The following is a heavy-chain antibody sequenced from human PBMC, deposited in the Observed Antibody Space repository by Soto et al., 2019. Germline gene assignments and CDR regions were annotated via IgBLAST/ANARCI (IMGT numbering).Heavy chain of an antibody. CDR3: ARSVDLDY. CDR2: ISLSRGYT. V-gene: IGHV3-11*06. D-gene: IGHD2-15*01. CDR1: GFTFSDFY. Sequence: SLRLSCVASGFTFSDFYMSWIRQAPGKGLEWVSYISLSRGYTKYADSVKGRFTISRDNAKNSLYLQMSSLRAEDTAVYYCARSVDLDYWGQGTLVTVSS. J-gene: IGHJ4*02.